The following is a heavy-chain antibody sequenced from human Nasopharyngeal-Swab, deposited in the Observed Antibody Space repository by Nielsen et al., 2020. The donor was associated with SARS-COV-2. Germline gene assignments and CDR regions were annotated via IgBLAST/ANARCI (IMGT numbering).Heavy chain of an antibody. CDR3: ARKMYYFHAMDV. D-gene: IGHD5-24*01. Sequence: PGKALEWLAHFFSTGEPSYSSSLKRRLTVSEDTSKSQVVLTMTNMDPADIATYYCARKMYYFHAMDVWGQGTTVTVSS. V-gene: IGHV2-26*01. CDR2: FFSTGEP. J-gene: IGHJ6*02.